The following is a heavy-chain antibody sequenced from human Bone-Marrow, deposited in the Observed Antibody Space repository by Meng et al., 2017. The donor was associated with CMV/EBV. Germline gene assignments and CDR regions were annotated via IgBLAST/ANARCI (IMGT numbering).Heavy chain of an antibody. CDR2: IYYSGST. V-gene: IGHV4-39*07. CDR1: GGSISGSIYD. J-gene: IGHJ5*02. CDR3: ARDSNGYLDWFDP. D-gene: IGHD3-22*01. Sequence: VSGGSISGSIYDWGWIRQHPGKGLEWIGSIYYSGSTYYNPSLKSRVTISIDTSKNQFSLRLSSVTAADTAVYYCARDSNGYLDWFDPWGQGTLVTVSS.